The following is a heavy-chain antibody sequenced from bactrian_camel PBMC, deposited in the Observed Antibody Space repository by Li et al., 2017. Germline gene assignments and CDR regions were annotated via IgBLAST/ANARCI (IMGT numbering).Heavy chain of an antibody. Sequence: HVQLVESGGGLVQPGGSLTLSCAASGITYSRNCMGWFRQAPGKEREGVASIYAGGRTYYADSVKGRFTISQDVAKNTVYLQMNSLNPDDTAMYYCATAPTRVQPIIGRTCVDLTETNFGYWGQGTQVTVS. V-gene: IGHV3S53*01. J-gene: IGHJ6*01. CDR2: IYAGGRT. CDR3: ATAPTRVQPIIGRTCVDLTETNFGY. D-gene: IGHD4*01. CDR1: GITYSRNC.